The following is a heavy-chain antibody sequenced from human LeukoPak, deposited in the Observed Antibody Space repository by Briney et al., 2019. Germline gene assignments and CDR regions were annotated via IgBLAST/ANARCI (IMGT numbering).Heavy chain of an antibody. CDR3: ASSELVGFFDY. V-gene: IGHV3-66*01. CDR1: GFTVSSNY. D-gene: IGHD2-15*01. CDR2: IYSGGST. Sequence: PGGSLRLSCAASGFTVSSNYMSWVRQAPGKGLEWVSVIYSGGSTYYADSVKGRFTISRDNSKNTLYLQMNSLRAEDTAVYYCASSELVGFFDYWGQGTLVTVSS. J-gene: IGHJ4*02.